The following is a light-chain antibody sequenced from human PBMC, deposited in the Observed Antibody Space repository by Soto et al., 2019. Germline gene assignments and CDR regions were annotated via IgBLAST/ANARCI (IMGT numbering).Light chain of an antibody. CDR2: GAS. Sequence: EIVLTQSPGTRSLSPGERATLSCRASQSVSSTYLAWYQQKPGQAPRLLIYGASNRATGIPDRFSGSGSGTDFTLTISRLEPEDVAVYYCQQYGGSRRTFGQGTRVDI. CDR3: QQYGGSRRT. V-gene: IGKV3-20*01. J-gene: IGKJ1*01. CDR1: QSVSSTY.